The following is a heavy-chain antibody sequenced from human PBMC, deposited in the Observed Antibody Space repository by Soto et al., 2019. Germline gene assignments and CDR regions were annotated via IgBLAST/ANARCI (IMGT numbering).Heavy chain of an antibody. D-gene: IGHD6-19*01. J-gene: IGHJ5*02. CDR3: AREAGPDRWFDP. CDR1: GASISRYF. V-gene: IGHV4-4*07. Sequence: SETLSLTCTVSGASISRYFWTWIRQPAGKGLDWIGRISTSGTTNYNPSLKSRVTMSVDTSKNHFSLNLSSVTAADTAVYYCAREAGPDRWFDPWGQGTLVTVSS. CDR2: ISTSGTT.